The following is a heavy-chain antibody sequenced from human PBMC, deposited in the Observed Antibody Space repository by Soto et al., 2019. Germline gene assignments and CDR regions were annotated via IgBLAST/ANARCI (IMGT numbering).Heavy chain of an antibody. Sequence: QVQLVQSGAEVKKPGSSVKVSCKASGGTFDNYAISWVRQAPGQGLEWVGGIIPIFGTQNYAQKFRGRVTITAEESTTTAYMELSSLRSEDTAVYYCARDGGRDGYFGNWFDPWGQGTLVTVSS. CDR2: IIPIFGTQ. CDR1: GGTFDNYA. D-gene: IGHD5-12*01. CDR3: ARDGGRDGYFGNWFDP. V-gene: IGHV1-69*12. J-gene: IGHJ5*02.